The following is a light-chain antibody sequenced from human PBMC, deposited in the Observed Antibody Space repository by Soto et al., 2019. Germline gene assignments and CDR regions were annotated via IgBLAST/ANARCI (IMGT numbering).Light chain of an antibody. Sequence: EIVMTQSPATLSVSPGERATLSCRTSQSVSSNLAWYQQKPGQAPRLLIYDASTRATGIPARFSGSGSGTEFTLTISSLQSEDFAVYYCQQYKNWPPLTFGGGTKVDIK. CDR2: DAS. CDR3: QQYKNWPPLT. CDR1: QSVSSN. V-gene: IGKV3-15*01. J-gene: IGKJ4*01.